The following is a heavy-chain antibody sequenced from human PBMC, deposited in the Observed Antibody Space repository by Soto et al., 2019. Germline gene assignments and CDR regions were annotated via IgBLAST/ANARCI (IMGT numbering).Heavy chain of an antibody. Sequence: EASVKVSCKASGYTFTSYGISWVRQAPGQGLEWMGWMNPNSGNTGYAQKFQGRVTMTRNTSISTAYMELSSLRSEDTAVYYCARVYWQWLVTYYYYGMDVWGQGTTVTVSS. CDR3: ARVYWQWLVTYYYYGMDV. D-gene: IGHD6-19*01. J-gene: IGHJ6*02. V-gene: IGHV1-8*02. CDR1: GYTFTSYG. CDR2: MNPNSGNT.